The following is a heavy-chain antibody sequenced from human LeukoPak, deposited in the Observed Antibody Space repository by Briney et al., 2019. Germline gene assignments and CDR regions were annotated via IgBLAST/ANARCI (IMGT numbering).Heavy chain of an antibody. V-gene: IGHV3-23*01. Sequence: ETLSLTCTVSGGSISSYYWSWVRQAPGKGLEWVSAISGSGGSTYYADSVKGRFTISRDNSKNTLYLQMNSLRAEDTAVYYCAKVSLELPPLRYYLDYWGQGTLVTVSS. D-gene: IGHD1-7*01. CDR2: ISGSGGST. J-gene: IGHJ4*02. CDR1: GGSISSYY. CDR3: AKVSLELPPLRYYLDY.